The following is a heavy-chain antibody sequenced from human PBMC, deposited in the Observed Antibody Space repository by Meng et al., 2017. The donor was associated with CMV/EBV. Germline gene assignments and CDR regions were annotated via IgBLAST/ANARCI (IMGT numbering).Heavy chain of an antibody. CDR2: MNPNSGNT. CDR1: GYTFTSYD. Sequence: ASVTVSCKASGYTFTSYDINWVRQATGQGLEWMGWMNPNSGNTGYAQKFQGRVTMTRNTSISKAYMELSSLRSEDTAVYYCARGSGDYLFGWFDPWGQGTLVTVSS. CDR3: ARGSGDYLFGWFDP. J-gene: IGHJ5*02. V-gene: IGHV1-8*01. D-gene: IGHD4-17*01.